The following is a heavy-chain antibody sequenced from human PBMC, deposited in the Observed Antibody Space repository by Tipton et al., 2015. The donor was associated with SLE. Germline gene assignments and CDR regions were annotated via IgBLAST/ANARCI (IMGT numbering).Heavy chain of an antibody. D-gene: IGHD4-23*01. V-gene: IGHV4-39*07. CDR1: GGSIRSSNFY. J-gene: IGHJ4*02. Sequence: TLSLTCAVSGGSIRSSNFYWGWIRQPPGRGLEWIGSFYYSGSTYYDPSLKSRVTISIDTSKNHFSLKLSSVTAADTAVYYCARHGNQDYWGQGTLVTVSS. CDR3: ARHGNQDY. CDR2: FYYSGST.